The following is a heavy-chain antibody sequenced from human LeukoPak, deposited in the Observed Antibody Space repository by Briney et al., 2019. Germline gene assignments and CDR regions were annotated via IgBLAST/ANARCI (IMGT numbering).Heavy chain of an antibody. CDR2: IYYSGST. CDR1: GVSISSYY. V-gene: IGHV4-59*01. CDR3: AGGRRDAFDI. J-gene: IGHJ3*02. Sequence: SETLSLTGTVSGVSISSYYWSWIRQPPGKGLEWIGYIYYSGSTNYNPSLKSRVTISVDTSKNQFSLKLSSVTAADTAVYYCAGGRRDAFDIWGQGTMVTVSS.